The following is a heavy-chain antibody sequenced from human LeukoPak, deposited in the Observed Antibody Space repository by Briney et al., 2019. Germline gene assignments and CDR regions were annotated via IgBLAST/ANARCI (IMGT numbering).Heavy chain of an antibody. J-gene: IGHJ6*03. CDR3: ATRYCSGGSCPNYYYYYINV. CDR2: FDPEDGET. Sequence: ASVKVSCKVSGYTLTELSMHWVRQAPGKGLEWMGGFDPEDGETIYAQKFQGRGTMTEDTSTDTAYMELSSLRSEDTAVYYCATRYCSGGSCPNYYYYYINVWGKGTTVTISS. D-gene: IGHD2-15*01. CDR1: GYTLTELS. V-gene: IGHV1-24*01.